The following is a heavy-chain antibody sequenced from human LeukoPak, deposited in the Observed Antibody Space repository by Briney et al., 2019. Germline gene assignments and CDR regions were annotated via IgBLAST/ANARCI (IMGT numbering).Heavy chain of an antibody. D-gene: IGHD3-10*01. CDR1: GGSFSGYY. CDR2: INHSGST. CDR3: ASPYGSGSYSDY. V-gene: IGHV4-34*01. J-gene: IGHJ4*02. Sequence: PSETLSLTCAVYGGSFSGYYWSWIRQPPGKGLEWIGEINHSGSTNYNPSLKSRVTISVDTSKNQFSLKLSSVAAADTAVYYCASPYGSGSYSDYWGQGTLVTVSS.